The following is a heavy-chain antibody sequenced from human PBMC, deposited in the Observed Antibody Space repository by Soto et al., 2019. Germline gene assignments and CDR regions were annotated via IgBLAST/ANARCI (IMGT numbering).Heavy chain of an antibody. J-gene: IGHJ6*02. V-gene: IGHV3-30*18. CDR3: VKDGSSGWPYFYDMDV. Sequence: GGSLRLSCAASGFTFSSYGMHWVRQAPGKGLEWVAVISYDGRNKYYADAVKGRFTISRDNSKNTLYLQMSSLRAEDTAVYYCVKDGSSGWPYFYDMDVWGQGATVTVSS. D-gene: IGHD6-19*01. CDR2: ISYDGRNK. CDR1: GFTFSSYG.